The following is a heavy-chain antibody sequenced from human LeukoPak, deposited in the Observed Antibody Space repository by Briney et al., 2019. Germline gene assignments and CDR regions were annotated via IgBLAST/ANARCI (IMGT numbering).Heavy chain of an antibody. CDR3: AALPHYYDSSGYYIDY. V-gene: IGHV1-58*01. J-gene: IGHJ4*02. D-gene: IGHD3-22*01. Sequence: GASVKVSCKASRFTFTSSAVQWVRQARGQRLEWIGWIVVGSGNANYAQKFQERVTITRDMSTSTAYMELSSLRSEDTAVYYCAALPHYYDSSGYYIDYWGQGTLVTVSS. CDR1: RFTFTSSA. CDR2: IVVGSGNA.